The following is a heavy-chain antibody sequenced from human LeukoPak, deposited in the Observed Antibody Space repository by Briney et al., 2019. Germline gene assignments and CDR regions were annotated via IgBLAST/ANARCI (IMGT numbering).Heavy chain of an antibody. CDR1: GGSFSGYY. CDR3: ASSIAAAGTYYFDY. D-gene: IGHD6-13*01. J-gene: IGHJ4*02. Sequence: SETLSHTCAVYGGSFSGYYWSWIRQPPGKGLEWIGEINHSGSTNYNPSLKSRVTISVDTSKNQFSLKLSSVTAADTAVYYCASSIAAAGTYYFDYWGQGTLVTVSS. V-gene: IGHV4-34*01. CDR2: INHSGST.